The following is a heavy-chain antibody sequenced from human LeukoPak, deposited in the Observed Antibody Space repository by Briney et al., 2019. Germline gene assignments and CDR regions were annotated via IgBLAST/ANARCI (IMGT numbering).Heavy chain of an antibody. CDR1: GFTFDDYV. V-gene: IGHV3-43*02. J-gene: IGHJ4*02. CDR2: ISGDGGST. D-gene: IGHD3-22*01. Sequence: PGGSLRLSCAASGFTFDDYVMHWVRQAPGKGLEWVSLISGDGGSTYYADSVKGRFTISRDNSKNSLYLQMNSLRTEDTALYYCAKDFKGDGEYLYDSSGASGRGYWGQGTLATVSS. CDR3: AKDFKGDGEYLYDSSGASGRGY.